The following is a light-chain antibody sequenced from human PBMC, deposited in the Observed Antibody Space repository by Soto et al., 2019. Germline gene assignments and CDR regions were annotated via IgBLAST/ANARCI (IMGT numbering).Light chain of an antibody. V-gene: IGKV1-39*01. Sequence: DILMTQSPSSLSASVGDRVTITCRASETISSFVTWYQHKAGTAPKLLIYAATTVQSGGPPRFSGSGYGTAFTLSIDSLHSEALATYYCQQSYSAPYTFGPGTTLDLK. CDR3: QQSYSAPYT. CDR2: AAT. J-gene: IGKJ2*01. CDR1: ETISSF.